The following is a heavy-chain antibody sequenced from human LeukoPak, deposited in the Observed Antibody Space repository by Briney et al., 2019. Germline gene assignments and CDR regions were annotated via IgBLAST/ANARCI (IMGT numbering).Heavy chain of an antibody. Sequence: KPSETLSLTCTVSGGSIRSSYYYWGWIRQPPGKGLEWIGSIYDSGSTYYNPSLKSRVTISVDTSENQFSLELSSVTAADTAVYYCATLGAGPTYYDFWSGYSSFYFDYWGQGTLVTVSS. D-gene: IGHD3-3*01. V-gene: IGHV4-39*01. J-gene: IGHJ4*02. CDR3: ATLGAGPTYYDFWSGYSSFYFDY. CDR1: GGSIRSSYYY. CDR2: IYDSGST.